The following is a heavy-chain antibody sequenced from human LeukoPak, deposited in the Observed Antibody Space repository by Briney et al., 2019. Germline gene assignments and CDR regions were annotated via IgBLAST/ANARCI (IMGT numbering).Heavy chain of an antibody. CDR1: GGSISSGDYY. Sequence: SETLSLTCTVSGGSISSGDYYWRWIRQPPGKGLEWIGYIYYSGSTYYNPSLKSRVTISVDTSKNQFSQKLSSVTAADTAVYYCARVLKLSNWFDPWGQGTLVTVSS. CDR2: IYYSGST. J-gene: IGHJ5*02. D-gene: IGHD5-24*01. CDR3: ARVLKLSNWFDP. V-gene: IGHV4-30-4*01.